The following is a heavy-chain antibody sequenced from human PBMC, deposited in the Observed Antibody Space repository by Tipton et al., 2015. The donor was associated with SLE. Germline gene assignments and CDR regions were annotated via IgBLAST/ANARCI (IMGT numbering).Heavy chain of an antibody. CDR2: IYYSGST. D-gene: IGHD6-13*01. CDR3: ARAPGSSSIDY. V-gene: IGHV4-61*05. J-gene: IGHJ4*02. Sequence: TLSLTCTVSGGSISSSSYYWGWIRQPPGKGLEWIGYIYYSGSTNYNPSLKSRVTISIDTSKNQFSLKLSSVTAADTAVYYCARAPGSSSIDYWGQGTLVTVSS. CDR1: GGSISSSSYY.